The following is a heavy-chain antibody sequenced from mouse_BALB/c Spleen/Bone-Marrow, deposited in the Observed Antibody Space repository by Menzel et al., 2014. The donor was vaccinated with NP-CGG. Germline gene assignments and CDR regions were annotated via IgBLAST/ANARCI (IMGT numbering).Heavy chain of an antibody. CDR3: ARSGYGSSYDY. CDR1: GYVFSTYW. Sequence: QVQLQQSGAELVRPGSSVKISCKASGYVFSTYWMNWVKQRPGQGLEWIGQIYPGDGDTNYNGKFKGTATLTADKSSSTAYMQLSSLTSEDSAVYFCARSGYGSSYDYWGLGTTLTVS. J-gene: IGHJ2*01. V-gene: IGHV1-80*01. CDR2: IYPGDGDT. D-gene: IGHD1-1*01.